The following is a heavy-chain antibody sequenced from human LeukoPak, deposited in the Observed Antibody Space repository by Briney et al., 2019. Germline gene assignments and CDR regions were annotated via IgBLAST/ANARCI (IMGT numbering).Heavy chain of an antibody. CDR1: GFTFNTYD. Sequence: PGGSRRLSGAPPGFTFNTYDIRWVGQAPGKGLEWGSAIRTAGDTYYSGAVKGRFTISREDAKTSLYLQMNSLRVGDTAVYYCTRKRGGAFDIWGQGTMVTVSS. CDR2: IRTAGDT. CDR3: TRKRGGAFDI. V-gene: IGHV3-13*04. J-gene: IGHJ3*02.